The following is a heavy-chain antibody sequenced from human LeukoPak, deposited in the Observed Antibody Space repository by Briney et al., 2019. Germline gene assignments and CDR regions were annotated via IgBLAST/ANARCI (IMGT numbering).Heavy chain of an antibody. CDR3: ARGRSYGFDFDS. CDR1: GVSINTCCYY. V-gene: IGHV4-61*01. Sequence: PSETLSLTCDVSGVSINTCCYYWTWIRQPPGKGLEWIGYKYYSGGTRYNSSLRSRLTISLDSSKNQFSLRLTSVTAADTAVYYCARGRSYGFDFDSWGPGTLVIVSS. D-gene: IGHD5-18*01. CDR2: KYYSGGT. J-gene: IGHJ4*02.